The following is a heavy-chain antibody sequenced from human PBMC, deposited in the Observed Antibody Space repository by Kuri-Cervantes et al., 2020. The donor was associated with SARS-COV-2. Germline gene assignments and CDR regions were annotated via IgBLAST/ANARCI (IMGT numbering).Heavy chain of an antibody. CDR3: ARERGSSGWEYYYYGMDV. J-gene: IGHJ6*02. CDR2: IKQDGSEK. CDR1: GFTFSSYW. Sequence: GESLKISCAASGFTFSSYWMSWVRQAPGKGLEWVANIKQDGSEKYYVDSVKGRFTISRDNAKNSLYLQMNSLRAEDTAVYYCARERGSSGWEYYYYGMDVWGQGTTVTVSS. V-gene: IGHV3-7*01. D-gene: IGHD6-19*01.